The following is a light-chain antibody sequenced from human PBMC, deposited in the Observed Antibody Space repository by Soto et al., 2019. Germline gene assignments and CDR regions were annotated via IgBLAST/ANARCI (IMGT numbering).Light chain of an antibody. CDR1: QGIGSY. V-gene: IGKV1-12*01. J-gene: IGKJ4*01. CDR3: QQADSFPLT. CDR2: AAS. Sequence: DIQMTQSPSSVSASVGDRVTIICRASQGIGSYLAWYQQKPGSAPQLLIYAASSLQSGVPSRFSGSGSGTDFTLTIRSLQPEDSATYYCQQADSFPLTFGGGTKVEI.